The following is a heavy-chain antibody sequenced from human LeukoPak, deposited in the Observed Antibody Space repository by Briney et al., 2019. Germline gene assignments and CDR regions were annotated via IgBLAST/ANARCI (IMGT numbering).Heavy chain of an antibody. D-gene: IGHD1-26*01. CDR2: IRYDGSNK. V-gene: IGHV3-30*02. Sequence: GGSLRLSCAASGFTFSSYGMHWVRQAPGKGLEWVAFIRYDGSNKCYADSVKGRYTISRDNSKNTLYLQMNSLRDEDTAVYYCAKDVGIAGKTLHAFDMWGQGTMLTVSS. J-gene: IGHJ3*02. CDR3: AKDVGIAGKTLHAFDM. CDR1: GFTFSSYG.